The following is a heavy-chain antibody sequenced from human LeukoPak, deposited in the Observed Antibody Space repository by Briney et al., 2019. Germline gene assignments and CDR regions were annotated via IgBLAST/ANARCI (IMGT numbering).Heavy chain of an antibody. Sequence: ASVKVSCKASGYTSTGYYMHWVRQAPGQGLEWMGRINPNSGGTNYAQKFQGRVTMTRNTSISTAYMELSRLRSDDTAVYYCARGTYYYGSGSYSEWGQGTLVTVSS. J-gene: IGHJ4*02. D-gene: IGHD3-10*01. CDR2: INPNSGGT. CDR3: ARGTYYYGSGSYSE. CDR1: GYTSTGYY. V-gene: IGHV1-2*06.